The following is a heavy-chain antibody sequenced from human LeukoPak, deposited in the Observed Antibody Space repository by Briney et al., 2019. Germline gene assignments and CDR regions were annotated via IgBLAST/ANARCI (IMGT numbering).Heavy chain of an antibody. V-gene: IGHV1-2*02. J-gene: IGHJ5*02. CDR3: ASAFPFTLFPSPT. CDR2: INPNSGGT. Sequence: ASVKVSCKASGYTFTGYYIHWVRQAPGQGLEWMGWINPNSGGTNCAQKFQGRVTMTRDTFISTAYMELSRLRSDDTAIYYCASAFPFTLFPSPTWGQGTLVTVSS. D-gene: IGHD2/OR15-2a*01. CDR1: GYTFTGYY.